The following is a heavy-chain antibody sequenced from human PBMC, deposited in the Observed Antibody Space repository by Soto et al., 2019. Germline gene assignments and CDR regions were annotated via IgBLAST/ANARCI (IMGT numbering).Heavy chain of an antibody. Sequence: ASVKVSCKASGYSFTNNDVSWVRQATGQGLEWMGWINPNSGGTKYAQNFQGWVTMTRDTSISTAYMELSRLRSDDTAVYYCATSRTSIAVAGETEYYFDYWGQGTLVTVSS. CDR1: GYSFTNND. V-gene: IGHV1-2*04. CDR2: INPNSGGT. J-gene: IGHJ4*02. D-gene: IGHD6-19*01. CDR3: ATSRTSIAVAGETEYYFDY.